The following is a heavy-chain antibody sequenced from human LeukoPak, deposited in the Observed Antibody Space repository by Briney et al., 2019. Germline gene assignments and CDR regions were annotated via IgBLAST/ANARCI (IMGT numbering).Heavy chain of an antibody. Sequence: PSETLSLTCSVSDDSFSTHYWTWIRQPPGKGLEWIGYISSIGSTNYNPSLKSRVTISVDTSKNQFSLKMTSVTAADTAVYYCARDTTTVTKGFDIWGQGTMVTVSS. CDR2: ISSIGST. CDR3: ARDTTTVTKGFDI. CDR1: DDSFSTHY. J-gene: IGHJ3*02. D-gene: IGHD4-17*01. V-gene: IGHV4-59*11.